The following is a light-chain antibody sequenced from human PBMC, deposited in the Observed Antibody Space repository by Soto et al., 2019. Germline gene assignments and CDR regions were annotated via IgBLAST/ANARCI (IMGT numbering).Light chain of an antibody. CDR1: QSISSW. CDR3: QQYNGYSRT. Sequence: DFQMTQSPSTLSASVGDRVTITCRASQSISSWLAWYQQKPGKAPYLLISDVSSLERGVPSRFSGSGSGTEFTLTISSMQPDDFATFYCQQYNGYSRTFGQGTKVDIK. CDR2: DVS. V-gene: IGKV1-5*01. J-gene: IGKJ1*01.